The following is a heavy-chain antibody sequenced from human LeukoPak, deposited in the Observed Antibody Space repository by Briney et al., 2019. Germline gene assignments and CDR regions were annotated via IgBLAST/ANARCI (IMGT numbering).Heavy chain of an antibody. Sequence: SVKVSCTASGGTFSSYAISWARQAPGQGLEWMGGIIPIFGTANYAQKFQGRVTITADESTSTAYMELSSLRSEDTAVYYCARAGSRGYSYGTGVDYWGQGTLVTVSS. V-gene: IGHV1-69*13. CDR2: IIPIFGTA. J-gene: IGHJ4*02. D-gene: IGHD5-18*01. CDR3: ARAGSRGYSYGTGVDY. CDR1: GGTFSSYA.